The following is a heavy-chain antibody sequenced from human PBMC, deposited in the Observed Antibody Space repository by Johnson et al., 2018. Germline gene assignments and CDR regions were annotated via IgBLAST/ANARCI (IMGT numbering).Heavy chain of an antibody. CDR3: AKEDGGSDYRYFQH. CDR1: GFTFSSYG. J-gene: IGHJ1*01. V-gene: IGHV3-30*18. Sequence: QVQLVQSGGGVVQPGRSLRLSCAASGFTFSSYGMHWVRQAPGKGLAWVAVISYDGSNKYYADSVKGRFTISRDNSKNTLYLQMNSLRAEDTAVYYCAKEDGGSDYRYFQHWGQGTLVTVSS. D-gene: IGHD1-26*01. CDR2: ISYDGSNK.